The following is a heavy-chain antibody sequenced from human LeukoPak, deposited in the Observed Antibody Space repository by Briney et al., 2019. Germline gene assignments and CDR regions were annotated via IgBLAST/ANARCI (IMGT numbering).Heavy chain of an antibody. J-gene: IGHJ4*02. V-gene: IGHV3-48*03. D-gene: IGHD3-16*02. Sequence: PGGSLRLSCAASGFTFSSYEMNWVRQAPGKGLEWVSYISSSGSTIYYADSVKGRFTTSRDNAKSSLYLQMNSLRAEDTAVYYCAKGLGELSSYWGQGTLVTVSS. CDR1: GFTFSSYE. CDR3: AKGLGELSSY. CDR2: ISSSGSTI.